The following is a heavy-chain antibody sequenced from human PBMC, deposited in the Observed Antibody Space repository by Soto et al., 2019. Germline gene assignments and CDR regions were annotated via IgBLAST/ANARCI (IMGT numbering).Heavy chain of an antibody. Sequence: SETLSLTCAVSGGSISSGGYSWSWIRQPPGKGLEWIGYIYHSGSTYYNPSLKSRVTISVDRSKNQFSLKLSSVTAADTAVYYCARQSSGSYNWFDPWGQGTLVTVSS. CDR1: GGSISSGGYS. V-gene: IGHV4-30-2*01. CDR2: IYHSGST. J-gene: IGHJ5*02. D-gene: IGHD3-10*01. CDR3: ARQSSGSYNWFDP.